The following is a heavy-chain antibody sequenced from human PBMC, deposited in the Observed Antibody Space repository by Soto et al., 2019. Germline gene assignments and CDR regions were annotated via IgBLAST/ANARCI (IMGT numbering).Heavy chain of an antibody. V-gene: IGHV3-30-3*01. CDR3: ARSLHGGPCIAAAGTDCG. Sequence: QVQLVESGGGVVQPGRSLRLSCAASGFTFSSYAMHWVRQAPGKGLEWVAVISYDGSNKYYADSVKGRFTISRDNSKNTLYLQMNSLRAEDTAVYYCARSLHGGPCIAAAGTDCGWGQGTLVTVSS. CDR2: ISYDGSNK. CDR1: GFTFSSYA. J-gene: IGHJ4*02. D-gene: IGHD6-13*01.